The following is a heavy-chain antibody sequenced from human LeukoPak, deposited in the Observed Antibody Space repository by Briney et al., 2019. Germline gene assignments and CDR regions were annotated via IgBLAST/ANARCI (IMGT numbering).Heavy chain of an antibody. D-gene: IGHD3-22*01. CDR3: ARGGDQLYYYDSSGYLFDY. J-gene: IGHJ4*02. Sequence: PGGSPRLSCAASGFTFSSYAMHWVRQAPGKGLEWVAVISYDGSNKYYADSVKGRFTISRDNSKNTLYLQMNSLRAEDTAVYYCARGGDQLYYYDSSGYLFDYWGQGTLVTVSS. CDR2: ISYDGSNK. V-gene: IGHV3-30-3*01. CDR1: GFTFSSYA.